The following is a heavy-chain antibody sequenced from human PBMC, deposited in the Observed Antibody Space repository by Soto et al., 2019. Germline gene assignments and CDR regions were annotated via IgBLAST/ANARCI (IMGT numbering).Heavy chain of an antibody. Sequence: QVQLQQWGAGLLKPSETLSLTCAVYGGSFSGYYWTWIRQPPGTGLEWIGEINHSGSTNYNPSLKSRVTISVDSSQNKFSLKLTSVIAADSAVYYCARYKITGLFDYWGQGTLVTVSS. CDR1: GGSFSGYY. D-gene: IGHD2-8*02. J-gene: IGHJ4*02. V-gene: IGHV4-34*01. CDR3: ARYKITGLFDY. CDR2: INHSGST.